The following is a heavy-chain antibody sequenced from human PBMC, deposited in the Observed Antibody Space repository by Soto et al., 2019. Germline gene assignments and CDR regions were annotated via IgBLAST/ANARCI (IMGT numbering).Heavy chain of an antibody. J-gene: IGHJ6*02. D-gene: IGHD2-15*01. CDR3: ASHFTGVLVLGASPPGGDNYGWDV. Sequence: QVQLVQSGAEVKKPGSSVKVSCKASGGTFSRYTFTWVRQAPGQGLEWMGRIIPILDIPNYAQNFQGRVAITAAKSTSTAYRELSSLTSDDTAGYYCASHFTGVLVLGASPPGGDNYGWDVWGQGTTVTVSS. V-gene: IGHV1-69*02. CDR1: GGTFSRYT. CDR2: IIPILDIP.